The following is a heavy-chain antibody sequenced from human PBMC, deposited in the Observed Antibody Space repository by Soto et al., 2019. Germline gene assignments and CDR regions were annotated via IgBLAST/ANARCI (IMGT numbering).Heavy chain of an antibody. J-gene: IGHJ4*02. CDR3: ARRGWSRSYYFDY. CDR2: ISSSSSYI. Sequence: GGSLRLSCAASGFTFGDYEMSWIRQAAGKGLEWVSSISSSSSYIYYADSVKGRFTISRDNAKNSLYLQMNSLRAEDTAVYYCARRGWSRSYYFDYWGQGTLVTAPQ. V-gene: IGHV3-11*06. D-gene: IGHD6-6*01. CDR1: GFTFGDYE.